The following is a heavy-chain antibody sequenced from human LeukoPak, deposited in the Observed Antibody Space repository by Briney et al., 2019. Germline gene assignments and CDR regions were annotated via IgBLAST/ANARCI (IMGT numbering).Heavy chain of an antibody. CDR1: GDTFRTYA. J-gene: IGHJ4*02. D-gene: IGHD6-19*01. Sequence: AASVKVSCKASGDTFRTYAISWVRQAPGQGLEWMGGIIPIFGTANYAQKFQGRVTITADESTSTAYMELSSLRSEDTAVYYCARAGYSSGWDFDYWGQGTLVTVSS. V-gene: IGHV1-69*13. CDR2: IIPIFGTA. CDR3: ARAGYSSGWDFDY.